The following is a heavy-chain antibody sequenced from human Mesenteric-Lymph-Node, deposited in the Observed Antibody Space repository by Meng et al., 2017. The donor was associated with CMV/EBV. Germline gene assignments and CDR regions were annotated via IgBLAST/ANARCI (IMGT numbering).Heavy chain of an antibody. D-gene: IGHD5-24*01. CDR3: ARLDGYKINGMDV. CDR2: IYPGDSDT. J-gene: IGHJ6*02. Sequence: KVSCKGSGYSFTSYWIGWVRQRPGKGLEWMGIIYPGDSDTRYSPSFQGQVTISADKSISTAYLQWSSLKASDTAMYYCARLDGYKINGMDVWGQGTTVTVSS. CDR1: GYSFTSYW. V-gene: IGHV5-51*01.